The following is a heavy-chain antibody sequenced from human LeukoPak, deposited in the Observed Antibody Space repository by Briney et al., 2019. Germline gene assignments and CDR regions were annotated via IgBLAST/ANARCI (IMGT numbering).Heavy chain of an antibody. CDR3: ARVLFLLSNWFDP. D-gene: IGHD3-9*01. V-gene: IGHV4-59*12. J-gene: IGHJ5*02. Sequence: SETLSLTCTVSGGSISGYYWSWIRQPPRKGLEWIGNIYYGGSTNYNPSLKSRVTISVDTSKNQFSLKLSSVTAADTAVYYCARVLFLLSNWFDPWGQGTLVTVSS. CDR1: GGSISGYY. CDR2: IYYGGST.